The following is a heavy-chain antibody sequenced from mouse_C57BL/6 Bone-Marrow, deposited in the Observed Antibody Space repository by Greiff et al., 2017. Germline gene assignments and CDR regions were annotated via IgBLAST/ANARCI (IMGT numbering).Heavy chain of an antibody. D-gene: IGHD2-3*01. CDR1: GYTFTNYW. J-gene: IGHJ1*03. CDR2: IYPGGGYT. V-gene: IGHV1-63*01. CDR3: ARSGDGYCFYWYFDV. Sequence: QVQLQQSGAELVRPGTSVKMSCKASGYTFTNYWIGWAKQRPGHGLEWIGDIYPGGGYTNYNEKFKGKATLTADKSSSTAYMQFSSLTSEDSAIYYCARSGDGYCFYWYFDVWGTGTTVTVSS.